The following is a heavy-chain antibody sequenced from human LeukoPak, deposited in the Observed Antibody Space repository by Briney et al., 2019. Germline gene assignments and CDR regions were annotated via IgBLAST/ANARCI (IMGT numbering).Heavy chain of an antibody. D-gene: IGHD6-19*01. CDR3: ASAGGSSGWFRDAFDI. Sequence: ASVKVSCKASGYTFTSYYMHWVRQAPGQGLEWMGIINPSGGSTSYAQKFQGRVTMTRDTSTSTVYMELSSLRSEDTAVYYCASAGGSSGWFRDAFDIWGQGTIVTVSS. CDR1: GYTFTSYY. V-gene: IGHV1-46*01. CDR2: INPSGGST. J-gene: IGHJ3*02.